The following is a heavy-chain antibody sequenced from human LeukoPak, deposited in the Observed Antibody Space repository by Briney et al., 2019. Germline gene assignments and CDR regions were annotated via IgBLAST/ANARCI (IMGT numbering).Heavy chain of an antibody. CDR2: IIPIFGTA. CDR3: ARVPTRVGWLYAFDI. J-gene: IGHJ3*02. D-gene: IGHD3-16*01. V-gene: IGHV1-69*13. Sequence: SVKVSCKASGGTFSSYAISWVRQAPGQGLEWMGGIIPIFGTANYAQKFQGRVTITADESTSTAYMELSSLRSEDTAVYYCARVPTRVGWLYAFDIWGQGTMVTVSS. CDR1: GGTFSSYA.